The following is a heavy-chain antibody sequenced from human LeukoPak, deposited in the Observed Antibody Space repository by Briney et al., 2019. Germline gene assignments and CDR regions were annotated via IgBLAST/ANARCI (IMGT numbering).Heavy chain of an antibody. CDR1: GFTFSSYA. D-gene: IGHD1-1*01. J-gene: IGHJ4*02. Sequence: HPGGSLRLSCAASGFTFSSYAMSWARQAPGRGLEWVSTITASDESTYYADSVKGRFTISRDISRNTLFLQMNSLRAEDTAVYYCARYIRSPLYYFDYWGRGILVTVSS. CDR2: ITASDEST. CDR3: ARYIRSPLYYFDY. V-gene: IGHV3-23*01.